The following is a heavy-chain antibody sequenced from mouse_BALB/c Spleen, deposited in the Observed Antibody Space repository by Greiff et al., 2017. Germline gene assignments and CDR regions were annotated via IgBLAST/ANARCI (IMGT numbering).Heavy chain of an antibody. V-gene: IGHV6-6*02. CDR2: IRLKSNNYAT. CDR3: TRGEALFAY. Sequence: EVKVEESGGGLVQPGGSMKLSCVASGFTFSNYWMNWVRQSPEKGLEWVAEIRLKSNNYATHYAESVKGRFTISRDDSKSSVYLQMNNLRAEDTGIYYCTRGEALFAYWGQGTLVTVSA. CDR1: GFTFSNYW. J-gene: IGHJ3*01.